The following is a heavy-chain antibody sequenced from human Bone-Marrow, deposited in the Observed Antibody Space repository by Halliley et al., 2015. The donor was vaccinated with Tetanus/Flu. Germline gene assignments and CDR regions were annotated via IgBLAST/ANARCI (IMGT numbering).Heavy chain of an antibody. J-gene: IGHJ6*02. CDR2: IYYSGGT. CDR3: AREAFSYYCMVV. Sequence: LRLSCTVSGGSIGNYYWTWIRQPPGKGLEWIGYIYYSGGTNYNRSLKSRVTISVDKSKNQFSVNLRSVTSADTAVYYCAREAFSYYCMVVWGQGTTVIVSS. V-gene: IGHV4-59*01. CDR1: GGSIGNYY.